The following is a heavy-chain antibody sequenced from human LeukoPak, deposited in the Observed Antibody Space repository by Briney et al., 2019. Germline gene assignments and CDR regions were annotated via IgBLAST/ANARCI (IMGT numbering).Heavy chain of an antibody. Sequence: SETLSLTCTVSGGSISSYYWSWIRQPPGKGLGWIGYIYYSGSTNYNPSLKSRVTISVDTSKNQFSLKLSSVTAADTAVYYCARLRTYDFWSGYYGGEDYWGQGTLVTVSS. J-gene: IGHJ4*02. V-gene: IGHV4-59*08. CDR1: GGSISSYY. CDR3: ARLRTYDFWSGYYGGEDY. CDR2: IYYSGST. D-gene: IGHD3-3*01.